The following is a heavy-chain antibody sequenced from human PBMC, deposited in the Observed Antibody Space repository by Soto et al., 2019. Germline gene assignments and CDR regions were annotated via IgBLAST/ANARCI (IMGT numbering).Heavy chain of an antibody. V-gene: IGHV1-46*01. CDR2: INPTSGRT. CDR3: AICSIAATGPDLDY. J-gene: IGHJ4*02. D-gene: IGHD6-13*01. Sequence: GASVKVSCKASGYTFTTYYMNWVRQAPGQGLEWMGIINPTSGRTTYAQRLQGRVTMTRDTSTSTVYMELSSVRSEDTAMYYCAICSIAATGPDLDYWGQGTQVTVSS. CDR1: GYTFTTYY.